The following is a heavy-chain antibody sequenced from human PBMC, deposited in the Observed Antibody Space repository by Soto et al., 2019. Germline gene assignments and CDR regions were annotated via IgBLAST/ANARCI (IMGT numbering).Heavy chain of an antibody. CDR1: GFTFSSYW. J-gene: IGHJ6*02. CDR3: ARVPTTVTTPGMDV. Sequence: LRLSCAASGFTFSSYWMHWVRQAPGDGLMWVSRINPDGSTTSYADSVKGRFTISRDNAKNTLYLQMNSLRVEDTAVYYCARVPTTVTTPGMDVWGQGTTVTVSS. V-gene: IGHV3-74*01. D-gene: IGHD4-4*01. CDR2: INPDGSTT.